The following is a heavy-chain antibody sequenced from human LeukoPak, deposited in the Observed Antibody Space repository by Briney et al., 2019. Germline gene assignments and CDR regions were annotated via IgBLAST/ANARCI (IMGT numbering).Heavy chain of an antibody. CDR1: GGSISSSSYY. D-gene: IGHD2-21*01. V-gene: IGHV4-39*07. CDR3: ARSSAGSWGVVVIAIHWYFDL. CDR2: IYYSGST. J-gene: IGHJ2*01. Sequence: SESLSLTCTVPGGSISSSSYYWGWIRQPPGKGLEWIGSIYYSGSTNYNPSLKSRVTISVDTSKNQFSLKLSSVTAADTAVYYCARSSAGSWGVVVIAIHWYFDLWGRGTLVTVSS.